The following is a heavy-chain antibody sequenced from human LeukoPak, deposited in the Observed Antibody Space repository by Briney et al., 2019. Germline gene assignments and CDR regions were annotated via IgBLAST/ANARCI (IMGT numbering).Heavy chain of an antibody. CDR3: ARVRLRLGAYMDV. Sequence: GGSLRLSCAASGFTVSSNYMSWVRQAPGKGLEWVSVIYSGGSTYYADSVKGRFTISRDNSKNTLYPQMVGLRAEDMAVYYCARVRLRLGAYMDVWGKGTTVTVSS. J-gene: IGHJ6*03. CDR2: IYSGGST. V-gene: IGHV3-66*01. CDR1: GFTVSSNY. D-gene: IGHD4/OR15-4a*01.